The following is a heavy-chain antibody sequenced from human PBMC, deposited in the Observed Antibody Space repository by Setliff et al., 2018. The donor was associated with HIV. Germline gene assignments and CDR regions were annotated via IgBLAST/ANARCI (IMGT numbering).Heavy chain of an antibody. Sequence: NPSETLSLTCGVSSGPINGYHWSWVRQAPGRGLEWIGYVSYSGSTSYNPSLNSRVTMSVDASRDQFSLKLSSVTAADTAVYYCARTRGRALLSYYFDSWGQGRLVTVSS. CDR3: ARTRGRALLSYYFDS. V-gene: IGHV4-59*01. CDR2: VSYSGST. CDR1: SGPINGYH. J-gene: IGHJ4*02.